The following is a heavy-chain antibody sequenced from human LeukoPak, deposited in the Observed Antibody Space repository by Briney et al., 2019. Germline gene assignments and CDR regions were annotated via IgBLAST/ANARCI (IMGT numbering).Heavy chain of an antibody. Sequence: GGSLRLSCAASGFTFSSYSTNWVRQAPGKGLEWVSSISSSSSYIYYADSVKGRFTISRDNAKNSLYLQMNSLRAEDTAVYYCARGAGSSSSGDYWGQGTLVTVSS. CDR3: ARGAGSSSSGDY. V-gene: IGHV3-21*01. CDR2: ISSSSSYI. D-gene: IGHD6-6*01. J-gene: IGHJ4*02. CDR1: GFTFSSYS.